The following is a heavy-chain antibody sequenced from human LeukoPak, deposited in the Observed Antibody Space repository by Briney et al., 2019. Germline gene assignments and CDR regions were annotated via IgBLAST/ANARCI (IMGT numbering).Heavy chain of an antibody. J-gene: IGHJ4*02. Sequence: PGGSLRLSCAASGFTFSSYWMHWVRQAPGKGLVWVSRISSDGSSTYYADSVKGRFTISRDNAKNTLNLQINSLRVEDTAVYYCARQNYGNPDYWGQGTLVTVSS. CDR2: ISSDGSST. D-gene: IGHD3-16*01. CDR3: ARQNYGNPDY. V-gene: IGHV3-74*01. CDR1: GFTFSSYW.